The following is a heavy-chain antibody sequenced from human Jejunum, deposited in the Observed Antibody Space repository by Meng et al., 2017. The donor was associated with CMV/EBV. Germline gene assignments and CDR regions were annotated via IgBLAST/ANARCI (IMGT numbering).Heavy chain of an antibody. J-gene: IGHJ4*02. Sequence: CAASGLTFSNFWVPWVRQAPGKGLEWVANIKQDGNEKYYVDSVKGRFTISRDNAKNSLYLQMNSLRAEDTAVYYCVRVIPASIPYWGQGTLVTVSS. CDR3: VRVIPASIPY. CDR2: IKQDGNEK. D-gene: IGHD2-2*02. V-gene: IGHV3-7*04. CDR1: GLTFSNFW.